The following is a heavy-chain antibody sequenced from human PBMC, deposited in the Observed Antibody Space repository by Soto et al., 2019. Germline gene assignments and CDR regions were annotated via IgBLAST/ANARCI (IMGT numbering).Heavy chain of an antibody. V-gene: IGHV4-34*01. CDR3: ARCRWKGEIDY. Sequence: QVQLQQWGAGLLKPSETLSLTCAVYGGSFSGYYWSWIRQPPGKGLEWIGEINHSGSTNYNPSLKRSVTISIDTSKKQVSLKLSSVTAADTAVYYCARCRWKGEIDYWGQGTLVTVSS. CDR1: GGSFSGYY. CDR2: INHSGST. D-gene: IGHD1-1*01. J-gene: IGHJ4*02.